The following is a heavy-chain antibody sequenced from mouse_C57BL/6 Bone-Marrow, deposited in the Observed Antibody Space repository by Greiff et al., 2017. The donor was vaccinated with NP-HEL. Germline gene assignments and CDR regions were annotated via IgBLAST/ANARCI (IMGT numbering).Heavy chain of an antibody. Sequence: EVKLMESGPGLVKPSQSLSLTCSVTGYSITSGYYWNWIRQFPGNKLEWMGYISYDGSNNYNPSLKNRISITRDTSKNQFFLKLNSVTTEDTATYYCARVITTGYYYAMDYWGQGTSVTVSS. CDR3: ARVITTGYYYAMDY. CDR2: ISYDGSN. J-gene: IGHJ4*01. D-gene: IGHD2-4*01. CDR1: GYSITSGYY. V-gene: IGHV3-6*01.